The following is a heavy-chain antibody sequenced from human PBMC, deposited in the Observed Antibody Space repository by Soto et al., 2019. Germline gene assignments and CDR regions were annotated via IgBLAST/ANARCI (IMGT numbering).Heavy chain of an antibody. J-gene: IGHJ4*02. CDR2: INPSGGST. CDR1: GYTFTSYY. Sequence: GASVEASCKASGYTFTSYYMHWVRQAPGQGLEWMGIINPSGGSTSYAQKFRGRVTMTRDTSTSTVYMELSSLRSEDTAVYYCARDIAAAAGYWGQGTLVTVSS. CDR3: ARDIAAAAGY. D-gene: IGHD6-13*01. V-gene: IGHV1-46*01.